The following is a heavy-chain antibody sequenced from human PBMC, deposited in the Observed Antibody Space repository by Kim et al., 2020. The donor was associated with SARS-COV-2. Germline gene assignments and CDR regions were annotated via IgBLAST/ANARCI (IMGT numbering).Heavy chain of an antibody. CDR1: GGSISSYY. V-gene: IGHV4-59*08. CDR3: ARLSQNRGSRRAFDI. J-gene: IGHJ3*02. CDR2: IYYSGST. Sequence: SETLSLTCTVSGGSISSYYWSWIRQPPGKGLEWIGYIYYSGSTNYNPSLKSRVTISVDTSKNQFSLKLSSVTAADTAVYYCARLSQNRGSRRAFDIWGQG. D-gene: IGHD1-26*01.